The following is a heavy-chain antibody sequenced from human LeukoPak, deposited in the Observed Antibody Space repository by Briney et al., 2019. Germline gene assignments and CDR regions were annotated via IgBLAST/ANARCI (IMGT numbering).Heavy chain of an antibody. J-gene: IGHJ2*01. CDR2: LNPSDDTT. Sequence: ASVKVSCKPSGYIFSNYYTHWVRQAPGQELEWMGMLNPSDDTTTYAQKFQGRITLTRDTSTSTVYMELSSLRSEETAVYYCARAPLGPFWYFDLWGRGTLVTVSS. CDR3: ARAPLGPFWYFDL. CDR1: GYIFSNYY. D-gene: IGHD3-16*01. V-gene: IGHV1-46*01.